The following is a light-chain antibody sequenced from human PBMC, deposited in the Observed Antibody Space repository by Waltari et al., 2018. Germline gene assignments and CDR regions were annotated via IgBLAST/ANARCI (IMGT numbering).Light chain of an antibody. Sequence: EIVLTQSPGTLSLSLGERATLSCRASQSVTTRQLAWYQQKPGQAPRLLIHATSSRATGIADRFSGSGSETDFTLTISRLEPEDFATYFCQQYSSYSTFGQGTKLEIK. J-gene: IGKJ2*01. CDR2: ATS. CDR1: QSVTTRQ. CDR3: QQYSSYST. V-gene: IGKV3-20*01.